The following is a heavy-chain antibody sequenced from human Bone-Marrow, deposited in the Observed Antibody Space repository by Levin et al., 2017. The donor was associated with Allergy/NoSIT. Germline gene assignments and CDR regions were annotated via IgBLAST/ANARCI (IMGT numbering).Heavy chain of an antibody. CDR3: AKDVFGGVRLGFDF. D-gene: IGHD3-16*01. CDR1: GFTFNNFA. J-gene: IGHJ4*02. V-gene: IGHV3-23*01. CDR2: INAVGDDL. Sequence: LSLTCAASGFTFNNFAMSWVRQAPGKGLELVSAINAVGDDLYYADSVKGRFTISRDNSRYTLYLQMASLRAADTAIYYCAKDVFGGVRLGFDFWGQGALVTVSS.